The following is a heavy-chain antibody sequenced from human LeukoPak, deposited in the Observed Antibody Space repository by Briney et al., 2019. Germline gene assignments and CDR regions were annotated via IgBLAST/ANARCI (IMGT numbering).Heavy chain of an antibody. D-gene: IGHD1-26*01. CDR1: GFTLSSYW. V-gene: IGHV3-7*03. CDR3: ARDQNSGSYSSPSDY. J-gene: IGHJ4*02. CDR2: IKQDGSEK. Sequence: GGPLRLSCAASGFTLSSYWMSWVRQAPGKGLEWVANIKQDGSEKYYVDSVKGRFTISRDNAKNSLYLQMNSLRAEDTALYYCARDQNSGSYSSPSDYWGQGTLVTVSS.